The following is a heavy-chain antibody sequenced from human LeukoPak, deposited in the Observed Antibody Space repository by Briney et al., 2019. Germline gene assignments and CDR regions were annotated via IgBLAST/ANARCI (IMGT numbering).Heavy chain of an antibody. J-gene: IGHJ4*02. D-gene: IGHD3-22*01. CDR3: ARGRGYYYDSSGYYYFDY. Sequence: PSETLSLTCTVSGGSISSGGYYWSWTRQHPGKGLEWIGYIYYSGSTYYNPSLKSRVTISVDTSKNQFSLKLSSVTAADTAVYYCARGRGYYYDSSGYYYFDYWGQGTLVTVSS. V-gene: IGHV4-31*03. CDR2: IYYSGST. CDR1: GGSISSGGYY.